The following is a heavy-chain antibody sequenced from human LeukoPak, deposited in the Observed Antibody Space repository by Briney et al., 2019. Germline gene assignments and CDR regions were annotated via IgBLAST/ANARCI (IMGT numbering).Heavy chain of an antibody. CDR2: IYHSGST. V-gene: IGHV4-38-2*02. CDR3: ARAGGRPQGLDY. D-gene: IGHD3-16*01. CDR1: GYSISSGYY. Sequence: SGTLSLTCTVSGYSISSGYYWGWIRQPPGKGLERIGSIYHSGSTYYNPSLKSRVTISVDTSKNQFSLKLSSATAADTAVYYCARAGGRPQGLDYWGQGTLVTVSS. J-gene: IGHJ4*02.